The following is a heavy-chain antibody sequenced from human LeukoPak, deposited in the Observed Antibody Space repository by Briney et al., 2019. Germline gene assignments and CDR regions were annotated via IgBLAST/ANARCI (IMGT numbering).Heavy chain of an antibody. J-gene: IGHJ4*02. V-gene: IGHV4-59*08. CDR1: NGSISSYY. D-gene: IGHD2-21*02. CDR3: ARHPYCGGDCYSGPFDY. Sequence: PSETLSLTCTVSNGSISSYYWTWIRQPPGKGLEWIGYIYYSGSTNYNPSLKSRVTISVDTSKNQFSLKLSSVTAADTAVYYCARHPYCGGDCYSGPFDYWGQGTLVTVSS. CDR2: IYYSGST.